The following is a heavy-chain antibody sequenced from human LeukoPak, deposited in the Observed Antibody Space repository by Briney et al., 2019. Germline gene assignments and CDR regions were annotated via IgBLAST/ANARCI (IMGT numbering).Heavy chain of an antibody. CDR1: GFTFSSYA. D-gene: IGHD3-22*01. Sequence: PGGSLRLSCAASGFTFSSYAMSWVRQAPGKGLEWVSAISGSGGSTYYADSVKGRFTISRDHSKNTLYLQMNSLRAEDTAVYYCAKEGRYYDSGGYYTIDSFDYWGQGTLVTVSS. V-gene: IGHV3-23*01. CDR2: ISGSGGST. CDR3: AKEGRYYDSGGYYTIDSFDY. J-gene: IGHJ4*02.